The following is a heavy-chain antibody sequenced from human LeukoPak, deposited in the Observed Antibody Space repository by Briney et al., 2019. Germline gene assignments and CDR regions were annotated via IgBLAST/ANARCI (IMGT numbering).Heavy chain of an antibody. D-gene: IGHD6-13*01. J-gene: IGHJ6*02. CDR3: ARDPGYSSSWPDDYYYYYGMDV. Sequence: ASVKVSCKASGYTFTSYAMHWVRQAPGQRLEWMGWINAGNGNTKYSQKFQGRVTITADESTSTAYMELSSLRSEDTAVYYCARDPGYSSSWPDDYYYYYGMDVWGQGTTVTVSS. V-gene: IGHV1-3*01. CDR2: INAGNGNT. CDR1: GYTFTSYA.